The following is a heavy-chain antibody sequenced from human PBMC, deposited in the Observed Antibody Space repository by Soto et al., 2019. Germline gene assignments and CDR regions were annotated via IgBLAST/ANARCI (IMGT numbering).Heavy chain of an antibody. Sequence: EVQLVESGGGLVQPGGSLRLSCAASGFTFSSSVISWVRQAPGKGLEWVSDIGSRSSAIFYADSVKGRFSISRDNAKNSLYLQMNSLRAEDTAVYYCARFFGEYSYGQRYLGDWGQGTLVSVSS. V-gene: IGHV3-48*03. D-gene: IGHD3-16*01. J-gene: IGHJ4*02. CDR3: ARFFGEYSYGQRYLGD. CDR1: GFTFSSSV. CDR2: IGSRSSAI.